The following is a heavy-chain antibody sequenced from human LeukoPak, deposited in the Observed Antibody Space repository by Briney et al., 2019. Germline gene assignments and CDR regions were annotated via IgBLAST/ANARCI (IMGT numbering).Heavy chain of an antibody. J-gene: IGHJ4*02. CDR2: INPNSGGT. CDR3: ARVTPYYYGSGSYGWDDY. CDR1: GYTFTGYY. D-gene: IGHD3-10*01. Sequence: ASVKVSCKASGYTFTGYYMHWVRQAPGQGLEWMGWINPNSGGTNYAQRFQGRVTMTRDTSISTAYMELSRLRSDDTAVYYCARVTPYYYGSGSYGWDDYWGQGTLVTVSS. V-gene: IGHV1-2*02.